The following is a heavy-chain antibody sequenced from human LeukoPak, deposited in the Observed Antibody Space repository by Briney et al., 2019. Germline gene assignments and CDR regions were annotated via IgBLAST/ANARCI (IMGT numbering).Heavy chain of an antibody. CDR1: GFTFSSYA. V-gene: IGHV3-30*04. CDR3: ARAPYFRTVIVGAIGY. CDR2: ISYDGSNK. D-gene: IGHD1-26*01. J-gene: IGHJ4*02. Sequence: GRSLRLSCAASGFTFSSYAMHWVRQAPGKGLEWVAVISYDGSNKYYADSVKGRFTISRDNSKNTLYLQMNSLRAEDTAVYYCARAPYFRTVIVGAIGYWGQGTLITVSS.